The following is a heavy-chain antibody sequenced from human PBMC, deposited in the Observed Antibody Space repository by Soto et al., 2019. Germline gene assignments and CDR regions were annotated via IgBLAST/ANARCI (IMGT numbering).Heavy chain of an antibody. V-gene: IGHV3-30*18. Sequence: VQLLESGGGLIQPGGSLRLSCAASGFTFSYGIHWLRQAPGKGLEWVAYISYDSSNKFYGDSVKGRFTISRDNSKNTQFRQLNSLRVGDPAVHYCAKLVIGYCSGNTCDDYWGQGTLVAVSS. CDR1: GFTFSYG. CDR2: ISYDSSNK. J-gene: IGHJ4*02. CDR3: AKLVIGYCSGNTCDDY. D-gene: IGHD2-15*01.